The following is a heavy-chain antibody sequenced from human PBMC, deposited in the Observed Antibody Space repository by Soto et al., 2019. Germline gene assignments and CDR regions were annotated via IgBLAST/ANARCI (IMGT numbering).Heavy chain of an antibody. Sequence: QVQLRESGPGLVKPSETLSLTCTVSSGSIGTYFWSWIRQPPGKGLEWIGYIYYSGTTNYNPSLKSRVTIFLDTSKNQFSLRLSSVTAADTAVYYRARGRGGTYDAFDIWGQGTLVTVSS. V-gene: IGHV4-59*01. CDR2: IYYSGTT. D-gene: IGHD1-26*01. CDR1: SGSIGTYF. J-gene: IGHJ3*02. CDR3: ARGRGGTYDAFDI.